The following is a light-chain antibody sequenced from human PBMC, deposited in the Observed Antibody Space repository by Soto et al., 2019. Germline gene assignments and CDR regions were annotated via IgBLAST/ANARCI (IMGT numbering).Light chain of an antibody. CDR2: WAS. CDR3: HQYYSFPHS. J-gene: IGKJ2*01. V-gene: IGKV4-1*01. CDR1: QSVLFTAKNKNY. Sequence: DVVMTQSPDSLAVSLGERATINCKSSQSVLFTAKNKNYLAWFQQKPGQPPKLLIYWASTRESGVPDRFNGSGAGTDFTHTISNLQPEDVAVYYCHQYYSFPHSFGQGTRLEMK.